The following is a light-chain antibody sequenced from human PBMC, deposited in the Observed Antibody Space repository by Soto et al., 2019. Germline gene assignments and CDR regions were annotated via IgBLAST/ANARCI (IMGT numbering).Light chain of an antibody. CDR2: GAS. CDR1: QSVSYN. J-gene: IGKJ5*01. V-gene: IGKV3-15*01. Sequence: EIVMTQSPATLSVSPGERATLSCRASQSVSYNLAWYQHKPGQAPRLLIYGASTRATGFPDRFSGSGSGTEFTLTISSLHSEDFAVYYCQQYYDWPITFGQGTRLEIK. CDR3: QQYYDWPIT.